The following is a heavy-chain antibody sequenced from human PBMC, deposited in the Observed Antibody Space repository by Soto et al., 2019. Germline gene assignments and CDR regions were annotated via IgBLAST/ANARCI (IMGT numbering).Heavy chain of an antibody. Sequence: QVQLVQSGAEVKKPGSSVKVSCKASGGTFSSYAISWVRQAPGQGLEWMGGIIPIFGTANYAQKFQGRVTITADESTSTAYKELSSLRAEDTAVYYCARDTVSELRYYYYGMDVWGQGTTVTDSS. CDR2: IIPIFGTA. CDR3: ARDTVSELRYYYYGMDV. D-gene: IGHD4-17*01. V-gene: IGHV1-69*12. J-gene: IGHJ6*02. CDR1: GGTFSSYA.